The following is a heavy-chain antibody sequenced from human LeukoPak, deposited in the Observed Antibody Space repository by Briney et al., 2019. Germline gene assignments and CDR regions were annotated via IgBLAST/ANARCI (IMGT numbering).Heavy chain of an antibody. CDR2: IYPGDSDT. V-gene: IGHV5-51*01. CDR1: GYSFTSYW. D-gene: IGHD6-6*01. CDR3: ARLGHSSSSLSWFDP. J-gene: IGHJ5*02. Sequence: GESLKISCKGSGYSFTSYWIGWVRQMPGKGLEWMEIIYPGDSDTRYSPSFQGQVTISADKSISTAYLQWSSLKASDTAMYYCARLGHSSSSLSWFDPWGQGTLVTVSS.